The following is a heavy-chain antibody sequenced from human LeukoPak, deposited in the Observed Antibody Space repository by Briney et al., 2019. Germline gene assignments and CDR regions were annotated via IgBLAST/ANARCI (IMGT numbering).Heavy chain of an antibody. J-gene: IGHJ3*02. CDR1: GFTFSSYT. D-gene: IGHD3-22*01. CDR2: ITSGGVNT. V-gene: IGHV3-21*01. Sequence: GGSLRLSCAASGFTFSSYTMNWVRQAPGKGLEWVSSITSGGVNTYYATSVKGRFTISRDNAKNSLFLQMNSLRAEDTAVYYCARPTYYHDSKGGAFDIWGQGTMVTVSS. CDR3: ARPTYYHDSKGGAFDI.